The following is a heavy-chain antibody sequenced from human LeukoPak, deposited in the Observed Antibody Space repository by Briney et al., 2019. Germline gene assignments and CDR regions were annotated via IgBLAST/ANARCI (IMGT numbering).Heavy chain of an antibody. Sequence: GGSLRLSCAASGFTFSSYAMHWVRQAPGKGLEWVAVISYDGSNKYYADSVKGRFSISRDNSKNTLYLQMNSLRAEDTAVYYCARGTVLLLTSYYMDVWGKGTTVTISS. CDR3: ARGTVLLLTSYYMDV. CDR2: ISYDGSNK. D-gene: IGHD3-10*01. J-gene: IGHJ6*03. CDR1: GFTFSSYA. V-gene: IGHV3-30*04.